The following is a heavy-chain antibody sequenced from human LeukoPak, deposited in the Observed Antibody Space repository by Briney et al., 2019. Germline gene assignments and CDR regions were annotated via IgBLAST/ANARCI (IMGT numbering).Heavy chain of an antibody. D-gene: IGHD3-3*01. CDR1: GFTFSSYS. CDR2: ISSSSSYI. V-gene: IGHV3-21*01. CDR3: ASAERYYDFWRASYYYYGMDV. Sequence: GGSLRLPCAASGFTFSSYSMNWVRQAPGKGLEWVSSISSSSSYIYYADSVKGRFTISRDNAKNSLYLQMNSLRAEDTAVYYCASAERYYDFWRASYYYYGMDVWGQGTTVTVSS. J-gene: IGHJ6*02.